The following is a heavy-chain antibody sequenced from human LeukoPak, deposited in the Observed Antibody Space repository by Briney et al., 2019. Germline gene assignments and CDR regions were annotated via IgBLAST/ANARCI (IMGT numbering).Heavy chain of an antibody. CDR2: IIPIFGTA. J-gene: IGHJ4*02. D-gene: IGHD3-22*01. CDR3: ARCDYYDSSGYYFFDY. Sequence: GASVNVSCKASGGTFSSYAISWVRQAPGQGLEWMGGIIPIFGTANYAQKFQGRVTITADESTSTAYMELSSLRSEDTAVYYCARCDYYDSSGYYFFDYWGQGTLVTVSS. V-gene: IGHV1-69*13. CDR1: GGTFSSYA.